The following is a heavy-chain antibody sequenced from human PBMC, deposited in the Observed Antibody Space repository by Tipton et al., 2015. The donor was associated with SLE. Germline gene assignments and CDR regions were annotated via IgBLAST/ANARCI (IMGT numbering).Heavy chain of an antibody. D-gene: IGHD6-25*01. CDR2: IYYSGST. J-gene: IGHJ3*02. V-gene: IGHV4-59*01. Sequence: GLVKPSETLSLTCTVSGGSISSYYWSWIRQPPGKGLEWIGYIYYSGSTNYNPSLKSRVTVSVDTSKNQFSLKLSSVTAADTAVYYCARRGGDAFDIWGQGTMVTVSS. CDR3: ARRGGDAFDI. CDR1: GGSISSYY.